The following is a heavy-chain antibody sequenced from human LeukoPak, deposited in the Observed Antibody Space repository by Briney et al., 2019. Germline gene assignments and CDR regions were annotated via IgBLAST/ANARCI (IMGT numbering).Heavy chain of an antibody. D-gene: IGHD4-23*01. J-gene: IGHJ5*02. CDR2: INPNSGGT. Sequence: ASVKVSCTASGYTFTGYYMHWVRQAPGQGLEWMGWINPNSGGTNYAQKFQGRVTMTRDTSISTAYMELSSLRSEDTAVYYCARGGDDYGGSPPHLWGQGTLVTVSS. CDR3: ARGGDDYGGSPPHL. CDR1: GYTFTGYY. V-gene: IGHV1-2*02.